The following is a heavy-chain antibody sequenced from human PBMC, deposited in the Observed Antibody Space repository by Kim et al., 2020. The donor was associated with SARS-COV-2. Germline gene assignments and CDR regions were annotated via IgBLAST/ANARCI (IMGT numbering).Heavy chain of an antibody. CDR1: GVSLSGGGHY. CDR2: MFYDGTT. V-gene: IGHV4-31*03. Sequence: SETLSLTCSVSGVSLSGGGHYWSWIRQFPGKGLEWIGHMFYDGTTYFNPSLKSRLTMSVDMSQSQFSLKLTSVAAADTAVYYCARKRPGRSGPYFDYWGQGILILVSS. CDR3: ARKRPGRSGPYFDY. J-gene: IGHJ4*02. D-gene: IGHD3-10*01.